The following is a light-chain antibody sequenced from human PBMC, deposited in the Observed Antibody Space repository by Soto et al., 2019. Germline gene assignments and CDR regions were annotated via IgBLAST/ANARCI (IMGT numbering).Light chain of an antibody. CDR1: SSDVGGYNF. V-gene: IGLV2-14*01. Sequence: ALTQPASVSGSPGQSITVSCTGTSSDVGGYNFVSWYQQHPGKAPKLLIYEVSNRPSGVSNRFSGSKSGNTASLAISGLQAEDEADYYCSSYLSTGAVGFGGGTQLTVL. CDR2: EVS. J-gene: IGLJ2*01. CDR3: SSYLSTGAVG.